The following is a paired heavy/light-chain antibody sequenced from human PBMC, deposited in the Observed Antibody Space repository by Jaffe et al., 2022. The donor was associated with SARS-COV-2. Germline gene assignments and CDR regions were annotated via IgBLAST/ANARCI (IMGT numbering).Heavy chain of an antibody. CDR1: GFTFSNYW. CDR2: IKQDGSEK. Sequence: EVQLVESGGGLVQPGGSLRLSCAASGFTFSNYWMSWVRQAPGKGLEWVANIKQDGSEKFYVDSVKGRFTISRDNSKISLYLQMNSLRAEDTAVYYCATDRERRSGWFSALTHWGQGTQVTVSS. J-gene: IGHJ4*02. V-gene: IGHV3-7*01. CDR3: ATDRERRSGWFSALTH. D-gene: IGHD6-19*01.
Light chain of an antibody. CDR2: GAS. Sequence: EIVMTQSPATLSVSPGERATLSCRASQTVNSNLAWYQQKPGQTPRLLIYGASTRATGVPGRFSGSGYGTEFTLTISSLQSEDFAVYYCQHYDTWPPWTFGQGTMVEIK. V-gene: IGKV3-15*01. CDR3: QHYDTWPPWT. J-gene: IGKJ1*01. CDR1: QTVNSN.